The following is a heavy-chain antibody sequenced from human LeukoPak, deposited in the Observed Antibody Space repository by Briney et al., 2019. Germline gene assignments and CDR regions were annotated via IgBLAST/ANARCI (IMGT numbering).Heavy chain of an antibody. V-gene: IGHV3-23*01. CDR3: AKGGYYYDSSGHAFDI. CDR1: GLTFSNYA. CDR2: ISGSGGYT. Sequence: GGSLRLSCAASGLTFSNYAMSWVRQAPGKGLEWVSAISGSGGYTYFADSVKGRFTISRDNAKNSLYLQMNSLRAEDMALYYCAKGGYYYDSSGHAFDIWGQGTMVTVSS. J-gene: IGHJ3*02. D-gene: IGHD3-22*01.